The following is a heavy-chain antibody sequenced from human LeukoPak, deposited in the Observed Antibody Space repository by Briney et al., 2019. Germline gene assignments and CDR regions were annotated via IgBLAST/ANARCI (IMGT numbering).Heavy chain of an antibody. Sequence: PSETLSLTCTVSGGSISSGGYYWSWIRQHPGKGLEWIGYIYYSGSTYYNPSLKSRVTIPVDTSKNQFSLKLSSVTAADTAVYYCARGSRKIAAHDYWGQGTLVTVSS. CDR2: IYYSGST. CDR3: ARGSRKIAAHDY. CDR1: GGSISSGGYY. V-gene: IGHV4-31*03. J-gene: IGHJ4*02. D-gene: IGHD2/OR15-2a*01.